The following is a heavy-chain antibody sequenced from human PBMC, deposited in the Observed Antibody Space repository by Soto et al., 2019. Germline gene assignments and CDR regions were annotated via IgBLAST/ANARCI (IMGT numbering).Heavy chain of an antibody. CDR3: AGDSGWLMTA. CDR1: GFSFSSYW. CDR2: IKQDGSEQ. Sequence: EVQLVESGGGLVQPGGSLRLSCAASGFSFSSYWMSWVRQAPGKGLEWVAIIKQDGSEQFYVNSVKGRFTISRDNAKNSHYLQMNSLRVEDTAVYYCAGDSGWLMTAWGQGTLVTVSS. J-gene: IGHJ5*02. D-gene: IGHD6-19*01. V-gene: IGHV3-7*01.